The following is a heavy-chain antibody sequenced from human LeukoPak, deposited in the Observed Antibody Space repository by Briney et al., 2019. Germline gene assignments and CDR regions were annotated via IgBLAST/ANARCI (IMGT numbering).Heavy chain of an antibody. Sequence: SETLSLTCTVSGGSISSSSYYWGWIRQHPGKGLEWIGYLYYSGSTNYNPSLKSRVTISVDTSKNQFSLKLSSVTAADTAVYYCATSRYYDSSVPPFDYWGQGTLVTVSS. D-gene: IGHD3-22*01. J-gene: IGHJ4*02. CDR2: LYYSGST. V-gene: IGHV4-61*05. CDR3: ATSRYYDSSVPPFDY. CDR1: GGSISSSSYY.